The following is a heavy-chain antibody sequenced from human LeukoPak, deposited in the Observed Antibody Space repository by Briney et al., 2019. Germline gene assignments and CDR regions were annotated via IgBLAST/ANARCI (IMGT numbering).Heavy chain of an antibody. CDR1: GFTVSSNY. CDR2: VSSSGSTI. V-gene: IGHV3-48*03. CDR3: ARNGAGVRVNDAFDI. Sequence: PGGSLRLSCAASGFTVSSNYMNWVRQAPGKGLEWVSYVSSSGSTIYYADSVKGRFTISRDNAKNSLYLQMNSLRAEDTAVYYCARNGAGVRVNDAFDIWGQGTMVTVSS. D-gene: IGHD2-8*01. J-gene: IGHJ3*02.